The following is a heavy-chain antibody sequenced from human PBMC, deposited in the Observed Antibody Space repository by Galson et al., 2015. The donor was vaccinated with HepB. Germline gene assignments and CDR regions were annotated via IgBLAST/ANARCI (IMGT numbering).Heavy chain of an antibody. J-gene: IGHJ4*02. V-gene: IGHV4-34*01. D-gene: IGHD3-10*01. Sequence: GGSFSDYWSWIRQPPGKGLEWIGGINHSGSTNYNPSLKSRVTISVDTSKNQFSLKLSSVTAADTAVYYCARVFYYGSGSYRHPNIYFDFWGQGTLVTVSS. CDR2: INHSGST. CDR1: GGSFSDY. CDR3: ARVFYYGSGSYRHPNIYFDF.